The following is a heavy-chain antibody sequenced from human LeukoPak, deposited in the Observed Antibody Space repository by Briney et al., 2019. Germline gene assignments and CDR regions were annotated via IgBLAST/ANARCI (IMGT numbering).Heavy chain of an antibody. V-gene: IGHV4-59*08. D-gene: IGHD5-24*01. CDR2: IFHTGST. Sequence: SETLSLTCTVFGDSVSDYYWNWIRQPPGMGLEWIGNIFHTGSTNLNPSLNSRLTISVDTSKNQFFLKLRSLTAADTAIYYCARQTDGGFSWGQGTLVTVSS. J-gene: IGHJ5*02. CDR3: ARQTDGGFS. CDR1: GDSVSDYY.